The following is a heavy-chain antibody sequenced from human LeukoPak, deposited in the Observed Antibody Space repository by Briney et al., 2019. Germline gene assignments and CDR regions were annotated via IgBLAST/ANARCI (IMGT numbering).Heavy chain of an antibody. Sequence: PSETLSLTCTVSGGSISSSRYHWGWIRQPPGKGLEWIGSIYYSGTTFYHPSLKSRVTKSVDTSKNQFSLKVSSVTAADTAVYYCATTYSYTSGGYDYWGQGTLVTVSS. D-gene: IGHD5-18*01. CDR1: GGSISSSRYH. CDR3: ATTYSYTSGGYDY. J-gene: IGHJ4*02. CDR2: IYYSGTT. V-gene: IGHV4-39*01.